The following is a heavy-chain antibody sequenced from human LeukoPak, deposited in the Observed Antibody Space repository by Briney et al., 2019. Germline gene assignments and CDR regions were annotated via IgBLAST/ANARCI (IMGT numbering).Heavy chain of an antibody. J-gene: IGHJ4*02. Sequence: ASVKVSCKASGYTFTRYYMHWVRQATGKGLEWMGWINPNSGGTNYAQKFQGRVTMTRDTSISTAYMELSRLRSDDTAVYYCARLRGDSLDYWGQGTRVTVSS. D-gene: IGHD2-21*02. CDR1: GYTFTRYY. CDR2: INPNSGGT. CDR3: ARLRGDSLDY. V-gene: IGHV1-2*02.